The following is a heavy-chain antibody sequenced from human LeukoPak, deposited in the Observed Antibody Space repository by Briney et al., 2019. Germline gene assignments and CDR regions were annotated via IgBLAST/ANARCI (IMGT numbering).Heavy chain of an antibody. Sequence: GSLRLSCAASGFTFSSYSMNWVRQAPGKGLEWVSSISSSGSYTYYADSVKGRFTISRDNAKNSLYLQMNSLRAEDTAVYYCAKGGLRYFDWLSQDGMDVWGQGTTVTVSS. V-gene: IGHV3-21*01. CDR1: GFTFSSYS. D-gene: IGHD3-9*01. CDR3: AKGGLRYFDWLSQDGMDV. J-gene: IGHJ6*02. CDR2: ISSSGSYT.